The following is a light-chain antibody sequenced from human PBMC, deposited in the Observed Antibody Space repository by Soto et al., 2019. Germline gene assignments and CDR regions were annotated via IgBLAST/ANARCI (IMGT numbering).Light chain of an antibody. J-gene: IGKJ1*01. CDR1: QTVSSK. Sequence: EVVLTQSPGTLSLSPGERATLSCRASQTVSSKLAWYQHKPGQAPRLLIYDTSNRATGIPARFSGSGSGTDFTLTISSLEPKDFAVYYCHQRKSWPRTFGQGTKVDIK. CDR3: HQRKSWPRT. V-gene: IGKV3-11*01. CDR2: DTS.